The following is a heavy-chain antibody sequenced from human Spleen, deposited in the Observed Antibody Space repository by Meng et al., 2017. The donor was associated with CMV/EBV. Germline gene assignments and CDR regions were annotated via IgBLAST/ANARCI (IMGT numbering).Heavy chain of an antibody. CDR1: GFTFDDFG. Sequence: GESLKISCAASGFTFDDFGMSWVRQAPGKGLEWVSRINPNGGSTGYVDSVKGRFTISRDNAKNSMYLQMNSLRAEDTALYYCANARFEYSSSYFDSWGQGTLVTVSS. CDR3: ANARFEYSSSYFDS. V-gene: IGHV3-20*04. CDR2: INPNGGST. J-gene: IGHJ4*02. D-gene: IGHD6-6*01.